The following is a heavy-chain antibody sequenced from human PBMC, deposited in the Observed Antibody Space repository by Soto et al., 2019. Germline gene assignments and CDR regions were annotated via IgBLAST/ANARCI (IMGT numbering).Heavy chain of an antibody. J-gene: IGHJ4*02. CDR3: ARGGAPIDY. CDR1: GYTFTNFG. D-gene: IGHD3-16*01. V-gene: IGHV1-18*01. CDR2: ISAYNGHA. Sequence: QVQLVQSGAEVKKPGASVKVSCKASGYTFTNFGISRVRQAPGKGLEWMGWISAYNGHANSSQKVQGSANMTTDTPTSTAYMEVRSLRFEITAVCYCARGGAPIDYWGQGTLVTVSS.